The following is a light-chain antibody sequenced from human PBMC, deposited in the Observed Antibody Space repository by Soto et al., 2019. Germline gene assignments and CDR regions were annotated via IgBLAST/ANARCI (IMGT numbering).Light chain of an antibody. V-gene: IGLV3-21*02. CDR2: DDS. Sequence: SYELAQPPSVSVAPGQTARFTCGGNNIGSKSVHWYQQQPGQAPELVVYDDSDRPSGIPDRFSGSNSGNTATLTISRVEAGDEADYYCQVWDNDSGHVVFGGGTKVTVL. J-gene: IGLJ2*01. CDR1: NIGSKS. CDR3: QVWDNDSGHVV.